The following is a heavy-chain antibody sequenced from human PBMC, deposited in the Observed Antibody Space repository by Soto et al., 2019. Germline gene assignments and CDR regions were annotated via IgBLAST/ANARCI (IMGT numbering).Heavy chain of an antibody. CDR2: VYYSGST. D-gene: IGHD3-22*01. CDR1: GGSVALTSYY. CDR3: ASDYSGYSADPEYYGVEV. V-gene: IGHV4-39*01. J-gene: IGHJ6*02. Sequence: TLSLTCSASGGSVALTSYYWAWIRQPPGQGMEWIGNVYYSGSTNYNPSLKSRVTISVDTSKNQFSLSLQSVTAADTAVYYCASDYSGYSADPEYYGVEVWGQGTTVTVSS.